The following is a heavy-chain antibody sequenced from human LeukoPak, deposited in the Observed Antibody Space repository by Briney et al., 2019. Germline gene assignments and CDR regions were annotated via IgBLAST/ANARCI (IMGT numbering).Heavy chain of an antibody. D-gene: IGHD3-10*01. Sequence: PGGSLRLSCAASGFTFSTYAMSWVRQAPGKGLEWVSGISWNSGSIGYADSVKGRFTISRDNAKKSLYLQMNSLRPEDTALYYCAKDINRGVRRLYYFDYWGQGTLVTVSS. CDR1: GFTFSTYA. V-gene: IGHV3-9*01. CDR3: AKDINRGVRRLYYFDY. CDR2: ISWNSGSI. J-gene: IGHJ4*02.